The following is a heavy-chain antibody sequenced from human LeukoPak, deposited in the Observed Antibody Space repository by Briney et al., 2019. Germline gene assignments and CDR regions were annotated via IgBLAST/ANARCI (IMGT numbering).Heavy chain of an antibody. V-gene: IGHV3-23*01. D-gene: IGHD3-10*01. CDR1: GFTNSNFG. J-gene: IGHJ4*02. Sequence: YPGGSLRLSCASSGFTNSNFGMSWVRQAPGKGLEWVSSISAGGSGTYFADSVKGRFRISRDNSKSTLFLQMNSLRVEDTAIYYCATLSSGGSGSYHHYWGQGTLVTVSS. CDR2: ISAGGSGT. CDR3: ATLSSGGSGSYHHY.